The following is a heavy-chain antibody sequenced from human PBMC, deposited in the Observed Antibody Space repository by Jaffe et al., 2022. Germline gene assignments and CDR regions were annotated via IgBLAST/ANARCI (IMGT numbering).Heavy chain of an antibody. Sequence: QVQLQESGPGLVKPSETLSLTCTVSGGSISSYYWSWIRQPPGKGLEWIGYIYYSGSTNYNPSLKSRVTISVDTSKNQFSLKLSSVTAADTAVYYCAREVRFLEWLLHTDYYMDVWGKGTTVTVSS. V-gene: IGHV4-59*01. CDR1: GGSISSYY. J-gene: IGHJ6*03. CDR2: IYYSGST. CDR3: AREVRFLEWLLHTDYYMDV. D-gene: IGHD3-3*01.